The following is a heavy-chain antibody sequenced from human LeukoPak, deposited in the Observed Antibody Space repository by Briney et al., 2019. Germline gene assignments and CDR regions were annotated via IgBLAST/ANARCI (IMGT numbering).Heavy chain of an antibody. D-gene: IGHD6-13*01. Sequence: GASVKVSCEASGGTFSSYAISWVRQAPGQGLEWMGGIIPIFGTANYAQKFQGRVTITTDESTSTAYMELSSLRSEDTAVYYCARDRSFKQLVRSLDYWGQGTLVTVSS. CDR1: GGTFSSYA. J-gene: IGHJ4*02. CDR3: ARDRSFKQLVRSLDY. CDR2: IIPIFGTA. V-gene: IGHV1-69*05.